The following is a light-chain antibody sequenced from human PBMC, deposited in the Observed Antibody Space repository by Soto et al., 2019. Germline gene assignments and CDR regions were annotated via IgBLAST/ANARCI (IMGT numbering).Light chain of an antibody. CDR3: LQDYNYPFT. V-gene: IGKV3-11*01. CDR1: PSVTNY. J-gene: IGKJ5*01. Sequence: EIVVTQSPSTLSLSPGERATLSCRASPSVTNYLAWYQQKPGQPPRLLIYGAFNRAAGIPARFSGSGSGTDFTLTISSLEPEDFATYYCLQDYNYPFTFGQGTRLEIK. CDR2: GAF.